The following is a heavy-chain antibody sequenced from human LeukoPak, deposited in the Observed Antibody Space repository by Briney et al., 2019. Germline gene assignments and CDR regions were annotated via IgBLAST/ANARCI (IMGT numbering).Heavy chain of an antibody. V-gene: IGHV3-21*01. CDR3: ARQWLNAFDI. CDR2: ISSSSSYI. Sequence: PGGSLRLSCAASGFTFSSYWMSWVRQAPGKGLEWVSSISSSSSYIYYADSVKGRFTISRDNAKNSLYLQMNSLRAEDTAVYYCARQWLNAFDIWGQGTMVTVSS. CDR1: GFTFSSYW. D-gene: IGHD6-19*01. J-gene: IGHJ3*02.